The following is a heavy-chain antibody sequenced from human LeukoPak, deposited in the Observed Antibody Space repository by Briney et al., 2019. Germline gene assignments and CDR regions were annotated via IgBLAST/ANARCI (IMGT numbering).Heavy chain of an antibody. D-gene: IGHD5-24*01. J-gene: IGHJ6*02. CDR3: ARVGWLQYFPYYYYGMDV. Sequence: ASVKVSCKASGYTFTSYAMKWVRQAPGQGLEWMGWINTNTGNPTYAQGFTGRFVFSLDTSVSTAYLQISSLKAEDTAVYYCARVGWLQYFPYYYYGMDVWGQGTTVTVSS. CDR1: GYTFTSYA. V-gene: IGHV7-4-1*02. CDR2: INTNTGNP.